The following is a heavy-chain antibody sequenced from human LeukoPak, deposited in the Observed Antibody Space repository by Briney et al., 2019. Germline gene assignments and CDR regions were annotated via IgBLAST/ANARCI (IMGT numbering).Heavy chain of an antibody. J-gene: IGHJ6*02. CDR1: GYSFTSYW. D-gene: IGHD3-10*01. V-gene: IGHV5-51*01. CDR3: ARHSYGSGSYYKPYYYYGMDV. Sequence: GESLKISCKGSGYSFTSYWIGGVRQMPGKGLEWMGIIYPGDSDNRYSPSFQGQVTISADKSISTAYLQWSSLKASDTAMYYCARHSYGSGSYYKPYYYYGMDVWGQGTTVTVSS. CDR2: IYPGDSDN.